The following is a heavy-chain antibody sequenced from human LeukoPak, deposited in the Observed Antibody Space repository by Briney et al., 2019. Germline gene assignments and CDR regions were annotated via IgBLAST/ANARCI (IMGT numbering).Heavy chain of an antibody. CDR2: ISAYNSNT. CDR1: GGTFSSYG. CDR3: ARDRPYSSGWYGNNWFDP. Sequence: ASVKVSCKASGGTFSSYGISWVRQAPGQGLEWMGWISAYNSNTNYAQKLQGRVAMTTDTSTSTAYMELRSLRSDDTAVYYCARDRPYSSGWYGNNWFDPWGQGTLVTVSS. D-gene: IGHD6-19*01. J-gene: IGHJ5*02. V-gene: IGHV1-18*01.